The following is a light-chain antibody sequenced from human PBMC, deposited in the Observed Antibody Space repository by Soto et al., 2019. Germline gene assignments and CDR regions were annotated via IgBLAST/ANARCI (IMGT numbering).Light chain of an antibody. CDR2: GAS. J-gene: IGKJ1*01. CDR3: QQYNNWPPVT. CDR1: QSVSSN. Sequence: EIVLPQSLATLSLSPGASSPLSGRASQSVSSNLAWYQQKPGQAPRLLIYGASTRATGIPARFSGSGSGTEFTLTIRSLQSEDLAVYYCQQYNNWPPVTVGQGNKVDIK. V-gene: IGKV3-15*01.